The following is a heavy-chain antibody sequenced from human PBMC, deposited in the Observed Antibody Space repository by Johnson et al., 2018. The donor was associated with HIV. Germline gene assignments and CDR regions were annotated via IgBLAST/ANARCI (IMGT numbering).Heavy chain of an antibody. Sequence: QVQLVESGGGVVQPGRSLRLSCAASGFTFSSYGMHWVRQAPGKGLEWVAVISYDGINKYYGDSVKGRFTISRDNSKNTLYLQVNSLRGEDTAVYYCARDLLYGETAFDIWGQGTMVTVSS. V-gene: IGHV3-30*03. J-gene: IGHJ3*02. CDR2: ISYDGINK. D-gene: IGHD4-17*01. CDR1: GFTFSSYG. CDR3: ARDLLYGETAFDI.